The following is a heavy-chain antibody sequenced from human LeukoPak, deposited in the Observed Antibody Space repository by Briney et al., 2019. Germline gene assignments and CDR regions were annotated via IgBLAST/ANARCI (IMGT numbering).Heavy chain of an antibody. J-gene: IGHJ4*02. Sequence: GGSLRLSCAASGFRFSDHHMDWVRQAPGKGLEWVGRIRNKANGYTTEYAASVNGRFTISRDDSKSSLFLQMNGLITEDTAVYYCAGGPAYWGQGNLVTVSS. CDR1: GFRFSDHH. CDR2: IRNKANGYTT. CDR3: AGGPAY. V-gene: IGHV3-72*01. D-gene: IGHD1-14*01.